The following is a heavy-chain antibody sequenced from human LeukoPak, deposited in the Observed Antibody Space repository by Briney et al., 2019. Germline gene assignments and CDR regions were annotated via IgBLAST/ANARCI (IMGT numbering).Heavy chain of an antibody. CDR3: ARGYSSGWGYYFDY. J-gene: IGHJ4*02. CDR2: IYYSGST. D-gene: IGHD6-19*01. CDR1: GGSISSYY. Sequence: SSETLSLTCTVSGGSISSYYWSWIRQPPGKGLEWIGYIYYSGSTNYNPSLKSRVTISVDTSKNQFSLKLSSVTAADTAVYYCARGYSSGWGYYFDYWGQGTLVTVSS. V-gene: IGHV4-59*01.